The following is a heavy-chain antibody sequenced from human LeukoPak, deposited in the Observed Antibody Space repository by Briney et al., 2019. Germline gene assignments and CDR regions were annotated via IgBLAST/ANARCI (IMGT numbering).Heavy chain of an antibody. D-gene: IGHD1-14*01. CDR3: ARGTKWY. Sequence: GGSLRLSCAASGFTFDDYAMHWVRQAPGKGLEWVSGISWNSGSIGYADSVKGRFTISRDNAKNTLYLQMNSLRAEDTAVYYCARGTKWYWGQGTLVTVSS. V-gene: IGHV3-9*01. J-gene: IGHJ4*02. CDR1: GFTFDDYA. CDR2: ISWNSGSI.